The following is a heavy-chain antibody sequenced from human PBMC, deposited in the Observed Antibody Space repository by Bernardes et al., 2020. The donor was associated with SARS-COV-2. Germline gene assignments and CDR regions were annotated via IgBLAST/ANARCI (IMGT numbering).Heavy chain of an antibody. CDR3: ALTTYYYDRSGYFY. Sequence: GGSLRLSCAASGFTVSSNYMSWVRQAPGKGLEWVSVIYSGGRTYYTDSVKGRFTISRHNSKNTLYLQMNSLRAEDTAVYYCALTTYYYDRSGYFYWGQGTLVTVSS. CDR1: GFTVSSNY. D-gene: IGHD3-22*01. CDR2: IYSGGRT. J-gene: IGHJ4*02. V-gene: IGHV3-53*04.